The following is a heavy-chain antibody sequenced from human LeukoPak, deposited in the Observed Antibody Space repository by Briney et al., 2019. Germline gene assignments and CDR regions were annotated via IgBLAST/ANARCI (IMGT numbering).Heavy chain of an antibody. J-gene: IGHJ5*02. D-gene: IGHD2-2*01. V-gene: IGHV1-24*01. CDR3: ARGLYCSSTSCYEGVGFDP. CDR2: FDPEDGET. CDR1: GYTLTELS. Sequence: GASVKVSCKVSGYTLTELSMHWVRQAPGKGLEWMGGFDPEDGETIYAQKFQGRVTMTEDTSTDTAYMELSSLRSEDTAVYYCARGLYCSSTSCYEGVGFDPWGQGTLVTVSS.